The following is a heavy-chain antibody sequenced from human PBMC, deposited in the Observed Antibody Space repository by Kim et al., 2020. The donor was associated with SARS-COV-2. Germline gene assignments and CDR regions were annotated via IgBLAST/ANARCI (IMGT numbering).Heavy chain of an antibody. CDR1: GYTFTTYG. J-gene: IGHJ6*02. V-gene: IGHV1-18*01. Sequence: ASVKVSCKASGYTFTTYGITWVRQAPGQGLEWMGWISGNSVDNINSAQHHQGSVIITTTTTTTTSYMERRLLTSDDTAVYYWAGVWVRRLDLRRGMDVWG. CDR2: ISGNSVDNI. D-gene: IGHD1-1*01. CDR3: AGVWVRRLDLRRGMDV.